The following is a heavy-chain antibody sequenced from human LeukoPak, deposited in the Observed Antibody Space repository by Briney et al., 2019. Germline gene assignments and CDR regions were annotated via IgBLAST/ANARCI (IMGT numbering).Heavy chain of an antibody. V-gene: IGHV4-61*08. J-gene: IGHJ6*02. CDR2: IYYSGST. Sequence: PSETLSLTCTVSGGSISSGGYYWSWIRQPPGKGLEWIGYIYYSGSTNYNPSLKSRVTISVDTSKNQFSLKLSSVTAADTAVYYCARQRPQWAHYYYYYGMDVWGQGTTVTVSS. CDR3: ARQRPQWAHYYYYYGMDV. CDR1: GGSISSGGYY. D-gene: IGHD1-26*01.